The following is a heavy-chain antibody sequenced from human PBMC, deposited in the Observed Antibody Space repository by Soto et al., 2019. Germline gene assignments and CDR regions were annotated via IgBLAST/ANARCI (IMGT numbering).Heavy chain of an antibody. CDR1: GFTVSSNY. J-gene: IGHJ5*02. V-gene: IGHV3-66*01. Sequence: EVQLVESGGGLVQPGGSLRLSCAASGFTVSSNYMSWVRQAPGKGLEWVSVIYSGGSTYYADSVKGRFTISRDNSSRSVNHLTNSLRGVETDVYSSARCLVLGWFDRWVGGALV. CDR3: ARCLVLGWFDR. D-gene: IGHD6-13*01. CDR2: IYSGGST.